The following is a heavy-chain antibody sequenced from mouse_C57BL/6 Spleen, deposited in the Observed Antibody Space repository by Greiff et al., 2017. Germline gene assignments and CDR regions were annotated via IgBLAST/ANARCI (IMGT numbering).Heavy chain of an antibody. CDR1: GYTFTSYW. CDR3: AREGDDGFRWDY. Sequence: VQLQQSGAELVRPGSSVKLSCKASGYTFTSYWMHWVKQRPIQGLEWIGNIDPSASETHYNQKFKDKATLTVDKSSSTAYMQLSSLTSEDSAVYYWAREGDDGFRWDYWGQGTTLTVSA. J-gene: IGHJ2*01. V-gene: IGHV1-52*01. D-gene: IGHD2-3*01. CDR2: IDPSASET.